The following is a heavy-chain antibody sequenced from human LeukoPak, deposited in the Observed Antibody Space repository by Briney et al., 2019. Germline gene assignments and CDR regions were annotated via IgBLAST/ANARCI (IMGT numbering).Heavy chain of an antibody. CDR1: GGSISNYY. D-gene: IGHD6-6*01. CDR2: IYISGTT. CDR3: AREPYSSLFKSWNYYFDY. Sequence: SETLSLTCTVSGGSISNYYWSWIRQTAGKGLEWIGRIYISGTTDYNPSLKSRVTISVDRSKNQFSLKLSFVTAADTAVYYCAREPYSSLFKSWNYYFDYWGQGTLVTVSS. J-gene: IGHJ4*02. V-gene: IGHV4-4*07.